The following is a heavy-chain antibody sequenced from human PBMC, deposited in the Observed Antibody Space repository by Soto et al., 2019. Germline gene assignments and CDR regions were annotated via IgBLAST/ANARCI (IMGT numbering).Heavy chain of an antibody. Sequence: PGGSLRLSCTASGFTFGDYAMSWFRQAPGKGLEWVGFIRSKAYGGTTEYAASVKGRFTISRDDSKSIAYLQMNSLKTEDTAVYYCTRVYGSGSYYQPFDYWGQGTLVTVSS. V-gene: IGHV3-49*03. CDR3: TRVYGSGSYYQPFDY. CDR1: GFTFGDYA. J-gene: IGHJ4*02. D-gene: IGHD3-10*01. CDR2: IRSKAYGGTT.